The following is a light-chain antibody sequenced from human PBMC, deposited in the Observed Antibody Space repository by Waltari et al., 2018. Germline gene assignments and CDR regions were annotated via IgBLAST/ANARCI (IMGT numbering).Light chain of an antibody. CDR2: GAS. Sequence: EIVLTQSPGTLSLSPGERATLSCRARQIVSTISLSWYQQKPGQAPRLLIFGASNRATGIPDGFSGSGSGTDVTLPISRREPEDFAVYYCQQYDGIVLTFGGGTKVEI. V-gene: IGKV3-20*01. J-gene: IGKJ4*01. CDR3: QQYDGIVLT. CDR1: QIVSTIS.